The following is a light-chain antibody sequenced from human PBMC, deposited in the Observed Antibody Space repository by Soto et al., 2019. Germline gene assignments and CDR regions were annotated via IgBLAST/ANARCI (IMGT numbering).Light chain of an antibody. CDR1: VLAKKY. CDR2: KDS. CDR3: YSAADNIVV. Sequence: SYELTQPSSVSVSPGQTARITSSGDVLAKKYARWFQQKPGQAPVLVIYKDSERPSGIPERFSGSSSGTTVTLTISGAQVEDEADYYCYSAADNIVVFGGGTKLTVL. J-gene: IGLJ2*01. V-gene: IGLV3-27*01.